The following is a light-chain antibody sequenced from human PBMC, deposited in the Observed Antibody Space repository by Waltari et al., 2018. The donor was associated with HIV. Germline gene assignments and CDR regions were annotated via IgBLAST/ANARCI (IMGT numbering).Light chain of an antibody. Sequence: EIVMTQSPDTLSVSPGERATLSCRASQSVTTNLAWSQQKPGQAPRLLFYGSSTSATGLPDRFSGSGSGTEFTLTISSLQSEDSAVYYCQQYNHWPWTFGQGTTVEIK. J-gene: IGKJ1*01. CDR1: QSVTTN. V-gene: IGKV3-15*01. CDR3: QQYNHWPWT. CDR2: GSS.